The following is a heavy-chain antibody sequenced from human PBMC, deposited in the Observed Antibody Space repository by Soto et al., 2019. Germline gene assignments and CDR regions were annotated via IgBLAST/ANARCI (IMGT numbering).Heavy chain of an antibody. Sequence: QVQLVQSGAEVKKPGSSVKVSCKTSGVSFNNNGIGWVRQAPGHGLEWMGGVSPPFRTSNYARKFQCRISITADASTGTVNMELSSLTSEDTAHYYCARVLYYGSGSYSPYGMDVWGQGTTVTVSS. CDR1: GVSFNNNG. J-gene: IGHJ6*02. CDR3: ARVLYYGSGSYSPYGMDV. D-gene: IGHD3-10*01. V-gene: IGHV1-69*01. CDR2: VSPPFRTS.